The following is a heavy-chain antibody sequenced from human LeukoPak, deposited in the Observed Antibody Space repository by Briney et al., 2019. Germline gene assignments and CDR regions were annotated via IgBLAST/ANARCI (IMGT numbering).Heavy chain of an antibody. Sequence: GGSLRLSCAASGFPFSSYAMNWVRQAPGKGLEWVSIIFGADKNTTYYADSVKGRFTVSRDNSKNTLDLQMTDLRPEDTAVYYCAKAYSSSWYYFDYWGQGTLVTVSS. CDR2: IFGADKNTT. J-gene: IGHJ4*02. CDR1: GFPFSSYA. D-gene: IGHD6-13*01. V-gene: IGHV3-23*01. CDR3: AKAYSSSWYYFDY.